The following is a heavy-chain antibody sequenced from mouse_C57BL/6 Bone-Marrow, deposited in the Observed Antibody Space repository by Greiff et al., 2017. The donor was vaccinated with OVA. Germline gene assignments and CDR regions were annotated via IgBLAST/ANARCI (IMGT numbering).Heavy chain of an antibody. CDR1: GFNIKDDY. V-gene: IGHV14-4*01. CDR2: IDPENGDT. J-gene: IGHJ2*01. D-gene: IGHD1-1*01. CDR3: TTVLYYYGSFDYYGD. Sequence: VQLQQSGAELVRPGASVKLSCTASGFNIKDDYMHWVKQRPEQGLEWIGWIDPENGDTEYASKFQGTATITADTSSNTAYLQLSSLTSEDTAVYYWTTVLYYYGSFDYYGDWGQGTTLTVAS.